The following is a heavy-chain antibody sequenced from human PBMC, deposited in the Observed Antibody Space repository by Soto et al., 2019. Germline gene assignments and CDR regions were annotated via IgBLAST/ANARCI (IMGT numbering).Heavy chain of an antibody. CDR3: AKGTWYYDFWSGYHNWFDP. V-gene: IGHV3-30*18. CDR1: GFTFSSYG. D-gene: IGHD3-3*01. Sequence: GGSLRLSCAASGFTFSSYGMHWVRQAPGKGLEWVAVISYDGSNKYYADSVKGRFTISRDNSKNTLYLQMNSLRAEDTAVYYCAKGTWYYDFWSGYHNWFDPWGQGTLVTVSS. CDR2: ISYDGSNK. J-gene: IGHJ5*02.